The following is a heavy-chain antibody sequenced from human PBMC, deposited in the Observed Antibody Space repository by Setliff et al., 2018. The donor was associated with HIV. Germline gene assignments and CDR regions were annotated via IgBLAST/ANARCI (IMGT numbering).Heavy chain of an antibody. J-gene: IGHJ4*02. CDR3: AREDSSYHYFDY. D-gene: IGHD6-6*01. Sequence: PSETLSLTCTVSGGSISSHFWSWIRQPPGKGLEWIGSIYHSGSTYYNPSLRSRVTISVDTSKNQFSLKLTSVTAADTAVYYCAREDSSYHYFDYWGQGMLVTVSS. CDR1: GGSISSHF. V-gene: IGHV4-59*05. CDR2: IYHSGST.